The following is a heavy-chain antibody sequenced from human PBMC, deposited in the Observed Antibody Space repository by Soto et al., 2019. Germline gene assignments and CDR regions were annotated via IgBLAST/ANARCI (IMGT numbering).Heavy chain of an antibody. CDR3: ARGKAARPPLIRPLAWFDP. Sequence: PSETLSLTFAVFGGSIRSGVYSWSWIRHPPGKGLEWIGYIYHSGSTYYNPSLKSRVTISVDRSKNQFSLKLSSVTAADTAVYYFARGKAARPPLIRPLAWFDPWGQGTLVTAPQ. V-gene: IGHV4-30-2*01. CDR2: IYHSGST. J-gene: IGHJ5*02. D-gene: IGHD6-6*01. CDR1: GGSIRSGVYS.